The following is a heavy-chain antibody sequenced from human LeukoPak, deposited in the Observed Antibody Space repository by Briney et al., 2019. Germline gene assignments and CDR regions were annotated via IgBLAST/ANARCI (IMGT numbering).Heavy chain of an antibody. Sequence: SETLSLTCAVYGGSFSVYYWSWIRQPPGKGLEWIGEINRGGSTNYSPSLKSRVTISLDTSKNQVSLKLSSVTAADTAMYSCGLSTTKATTRTIDYWGQGTLVTVSS. V-gene: IGHV4-34*01. D-gene: IGHD4-17*01. CDR1: GGSFSVYY. J-gene: IGHJ4*02. CDR2: INRGGST. CDR3: GLSTTKATTRTIDY.